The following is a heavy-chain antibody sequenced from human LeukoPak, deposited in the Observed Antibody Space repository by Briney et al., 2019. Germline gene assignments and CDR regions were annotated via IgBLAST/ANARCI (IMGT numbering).Heavy chain of an antibody. V-gene: IGHV5-51*01. CDR2: FYPGDSDS. CDR3: ARLASAWNFDY. Sequence: GESLKISCKGSGYSFTSYWIGWVRQMPGKDLEWMGIFYPGDSDSRYSPSFQGQVTISADRSISTVYLQWSSLKASDTAIYYCARLASAWNFDYWGQGTLVTVSS. J-gene: IGHJ4*02. CDR1: GYSFTSYW. D-gene: IGHD6-19*01.